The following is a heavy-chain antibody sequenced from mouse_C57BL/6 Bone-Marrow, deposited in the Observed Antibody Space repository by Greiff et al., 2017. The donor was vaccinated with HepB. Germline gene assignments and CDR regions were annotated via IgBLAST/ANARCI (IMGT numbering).Heavy chain of an antibody. CDR3: ARGWLPRYFDV. D-gene: IGHD2-2*01. J-gene: IGHJ1*03. Sequence: VQLQQSGPELVKPGDSVKISCKASGYSFTDYNMNWVKQSNGKSLEWIGVIKPNYGTTSYNQKFKGKATLTVDQSSSTAYLQLHSLTSEDSAVYYCARGWLPRYFDVWGTGTTVTVSS. CDR2: IKPNYGTT. V-gene: IGHV1-39*01. CDR1: GYSFTDYN.